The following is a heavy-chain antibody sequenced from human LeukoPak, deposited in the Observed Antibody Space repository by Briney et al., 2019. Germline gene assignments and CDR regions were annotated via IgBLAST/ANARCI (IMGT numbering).Heavy chain of an antibody. CDR3: ARLRLKRQQDYYQYYGMDV. Sequence: SETLSLTCIVSGGSISNSNNYWGWIRQPPGRGLEWIGSLYYSGSTYYNSSLKSRVTISIDTSKNQFSLRVTSVTAADAAVYFCARLRLKRQQDYYQYYGMDVWGQGTTVTVSS. V-gene: IGHV4-39*01. CDR2: LYYSGST. CDR1: GGSISNSNNY. J-gene: IGHJ6*02. D-gene: IGHD1-1*01.